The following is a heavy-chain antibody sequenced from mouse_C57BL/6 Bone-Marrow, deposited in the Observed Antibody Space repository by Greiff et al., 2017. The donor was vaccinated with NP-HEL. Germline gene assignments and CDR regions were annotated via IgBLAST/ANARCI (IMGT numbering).Heavy chain of an antibody. CDR3: ARRGSSYDWYFDV. Sequence: HVQLKQSGAELVRPGTSVKVSCKASGYAFTNYLIEWVKQRPGQGLEWIGVINPGSGGTNYNEKFKGKATLTADKSSSTAYMQLSSLTSEDSAVYFCARRGSSYDWYFDVWGTGTTVTVSS. CDR2: INPGSGGT. V-gene: IGHV1-54*01. CDR1: GYAFTNYL. D-gene: IGHD1-1*01. J-gene: IGHJ1*03.